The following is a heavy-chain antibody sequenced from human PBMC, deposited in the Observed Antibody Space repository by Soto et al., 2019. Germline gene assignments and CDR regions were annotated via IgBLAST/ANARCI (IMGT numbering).Heavy chain of an antibody. CDR1: GFTFSHHY. Sequence: QMQLVESGGGLVEPGGSLRLSCEASGFTFSHHYMSWIRQAPGKELEWVSYISRSGTTIYYADSVRGRFTISRDNSKNSLYLQMDSLRAEDTAMYYCGRDPELWDENVATRPSTYYYGMDVWGQGTTVTVSS. CDR2: ISRSGTTI. CDR3: GRDPELWDENVATRPSTYYYGMDV. V-gene: IGHV3-11*01. J-gene: IGHJ6*02. D-gene: IGHD5-18*01.